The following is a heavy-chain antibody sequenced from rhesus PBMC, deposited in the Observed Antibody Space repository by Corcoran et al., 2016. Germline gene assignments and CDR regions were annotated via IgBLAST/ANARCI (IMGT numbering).Heavy chain of an antibody. CDR3: ATSGYGGYSYGLDS. CDR1: GFTFSIYW. Sequence: DVQLVESGGGLAKPGGSLRLSCAASGFTFSIYWMNGVRPGPGKGLEWVSAINSGGGSTYDAESVNGRFTISRDNLKNTLALQMNSLRAEDTAVYYCATSGYGGYSYGLDSWGQGVVVTVSS. V-gene: IGHV3S25*01. CDR2: INSGGGST. D-gene: IGHD5-30*01. J-gene: IGHJ6*01.